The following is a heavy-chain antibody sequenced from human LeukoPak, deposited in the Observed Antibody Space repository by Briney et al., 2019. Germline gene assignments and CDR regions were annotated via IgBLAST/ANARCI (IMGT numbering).Heavy chain of an antibody. D-gene: IGHD3-22*01. Sequence: GGSLRLSCAASGFSFSRYAMSWVRQAPGKGLEWVSSISVRSNYIYYADSVRGRFSISRDDARNSLYLQMDSLRGDDTAVYYCARLSRNSDSSGYYYYYDYWGQGTLVTVSS. J-gene: IGHJ4*02. V-gene: IGHV3-21*01. CDR3: ARLSRNSDSSGYYYYYDY. CDR1: GFSFSRYA. CDR2: ISVRSNYI.